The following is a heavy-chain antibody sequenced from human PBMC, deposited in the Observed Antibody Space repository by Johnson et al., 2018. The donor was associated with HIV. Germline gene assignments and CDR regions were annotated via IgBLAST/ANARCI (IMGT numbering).Heavy chain of an antibody. J-gene: IGHJ3*02. CDR3: ARPYNRGIAVTGVAFDM. V-gene: IGHV3-30*04. CDR1: GFTFSSYA. Sequence: QVQLVESGGGVVQPGRSLRLSCVASGFTFSSYAMHWVRQAPGKGLEWVAVISYDGNNKYYAASAKGRFTTSRDNPKNTLYVQMILLRGEDTALYYWARPYNRGIAVTGVAFDMWGRGTMVTVSS. CDR2: ISYDGNNK. D-gene: IGHD6-19*01.